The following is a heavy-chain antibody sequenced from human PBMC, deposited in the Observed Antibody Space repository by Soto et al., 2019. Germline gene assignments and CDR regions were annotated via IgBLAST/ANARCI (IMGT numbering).Heavy chain of an antibody. CDR1: GGSISSYY. V-gene: IGHV4-59*01. D-gene: IGHD1-1*01. J-gene: IGHJ6*02. CDR2: IYYSGST. Sequence: QVQLQESGPGLVKPSETLSLTCTVSGGSISSYYWSWIRQPPGKGLEWIGYIYYSGSTNYNPSLKSRVTISVDTSKNQFSLKLSSVTAADTAVYYCARERVDNWNDADYGMDVWGQGTTVTVSS. CDR3: ARERVDNWNDADYGMDV.